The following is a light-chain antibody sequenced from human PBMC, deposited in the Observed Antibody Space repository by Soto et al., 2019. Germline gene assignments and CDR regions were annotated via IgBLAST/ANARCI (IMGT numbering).Light chain of an antibody. CDR2: DVN. CDR3: SSYTTTFTLV. Sequence: QSALTQPASVSGSPGQSITISCTGTNSDIGAYDYVSWYQQHPGKAPKLMIWDVNNRPSGVSSRFSGSKSGNTASLTISGLQADDEDDYYCSSYTTTFTLVFGGGTKLTVL. CDR1: NSDIGAYDY. V-gene: IGLV2-14*01. J-gene: IGLJ2*01.